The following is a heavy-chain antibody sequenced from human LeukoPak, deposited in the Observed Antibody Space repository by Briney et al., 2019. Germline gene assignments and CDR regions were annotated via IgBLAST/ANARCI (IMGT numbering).Heavy chain of an antibody. D-gene: IGHD2-2*01. V-gene: IGHV4-31*03. CDR2: IYYSGST. CDR3: ARGVRPVKTDY. Sequence: SETLSLTCTVSGGSISSGGYYWSWIRQHPGKGLEWIGYIYYSGSTYYNPSLKSRVTISVDTSKNQFSLKLSSVTAADTAVYYCARGVRPVKTDYWGQGTLVTVSS. J-gene: IGHJ4*02. CDR1: GGSISSGGYY.